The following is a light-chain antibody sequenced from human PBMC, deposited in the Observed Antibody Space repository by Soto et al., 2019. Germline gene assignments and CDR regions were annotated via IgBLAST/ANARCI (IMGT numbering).Light chain of an antibody. J-gene: IGKJ2*01. CDR3: QQTSVYPRT. CDR1: QDISTF. V-gene: IGKV1-12*01. CDR2: GAS. Sequence: DIQMTQSPSSVSASVGDRVTITGRASQDISTFLAWYRQTPGKAPTLLIRGASTLHSGVPSRFSGSGSGTDFTLTISSLQPEDFATYFCQQTSVYPRTFGQGTKVDI.